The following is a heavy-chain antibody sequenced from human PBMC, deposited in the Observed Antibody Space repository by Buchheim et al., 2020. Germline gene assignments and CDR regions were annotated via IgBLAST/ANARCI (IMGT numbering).Heavy chain of an antibody. CDR1: GFTFSSYA. CDR2: ISYDGSNK. J-gene: IGHJ4*02. V-gene: IGHV3-30-3*01. Sequence: QVQLVESGGGVVQPGRSLRLSCAASGFTFSSYAMHWVRQAPGKGLEWVAVISYDGSNKYYADSVKGRFTISRDNSKNTLYLQMNSLRAEDTAVYHCASDSASYYDFWSGYYDFRPYGSPHDYWGQGTL. D-gene: IGHD3-3*01. CDR3: ASDSASYYDFWSGYYDFRPYGSPHDY.